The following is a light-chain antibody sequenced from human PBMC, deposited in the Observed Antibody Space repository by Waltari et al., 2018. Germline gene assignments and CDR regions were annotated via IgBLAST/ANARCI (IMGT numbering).Light chain of an antibody. CDR1: QYISDN. Sequence: EVVMTQSPAALSVSPGERATLSCRASQYISDNLAWYQHKPGQPPRLLISGASTRAPGGPARFSGRGSRTQFSLTISSLQSEDSAIYFCQQYNTWPPSTFGQGIKLEIK. CDR3: QQYNTWPPST. CDR2: GAS. J-gene: IGKJ2*02. V-gene: IGKV3-15*01.